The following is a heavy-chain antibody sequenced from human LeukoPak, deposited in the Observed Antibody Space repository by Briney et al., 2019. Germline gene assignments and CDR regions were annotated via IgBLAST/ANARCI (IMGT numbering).Heavy chain of an antibody. J-gene: IGHJ4*02. Sequence: ASVKVSCKASGYTFTGYYMHWVRQAPGQGLEWMGWINPNSGGTNYAQKFQGRVTMTRDTSISTAYMELSRLRSDDTAVYYCARESVWGSYRLLRAYYFDYWGQGTLVTASS. CDR3: ARESVWGSYRLLRAYYFDY. V-gene: IGHV1-2*02. D-gene: IGHD3-16*02. CDR2: INPNSGGT. CDR1: GYTFTGYY.